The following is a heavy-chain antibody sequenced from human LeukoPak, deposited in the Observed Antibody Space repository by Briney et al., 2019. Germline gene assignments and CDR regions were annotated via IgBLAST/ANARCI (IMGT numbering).Heavy chain of an antibody. J-gene: IGHJ4*02. CDR2: ITISGTHI. V-gene: IGHV3-21*01. CDR1: GFTFSSYT. Sequence: KPGGSLRLSCAASGFTFSSYTMNWVRQAPGKGLEWVSSITISGTHIYYADSVKGRFTISRDDAKNSLYLQMNSLRAEDTALYYCARDGGYSGYEFDYWGQGTLVTVSS. CDR3: ARDGGYSGYEFDY. D-gene: IGHD5-12*01.